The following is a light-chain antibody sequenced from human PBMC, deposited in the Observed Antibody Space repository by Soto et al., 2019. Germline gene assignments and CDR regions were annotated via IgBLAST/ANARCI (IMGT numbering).Light chain of an antibody. CDR3: QQYNNWPPFT. J-gene: IGKJ3*01. CDR2: GAS. V-gene: IGKV3-15*01. CDR1: QSVSSN. Sequence: EIVRTHSPATLSVSPGERATLSCRASQSVSSNLAWYQQKPGQAPRLLIYGASTRATGIPARFSGSGSGTEFTLTISSLQSEDFAVYYCQQYNNWPPFTFGPGTKVDIK.